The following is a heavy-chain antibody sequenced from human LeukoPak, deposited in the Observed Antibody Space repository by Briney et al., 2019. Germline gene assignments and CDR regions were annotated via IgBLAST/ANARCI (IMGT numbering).Heavy chain of an antibody. CDR3: ARGAAAAGTALGY. J-gene: IGHJ4*02. CDR2: INHSGST. Sequence: SETLSLTCAVDGGSFSGYYWSWIRQPPGKGLEWIGEINHSGSTNYNPSLKSRVTISVDTSKNQFSLKLSSVTAADTAVYYCARGAAAAGTALGYWGQGTLVTVSS. V-gene: IGHV4-34*01. D-gene: IGHD6-13*01. CDR1: GGSFSGYY.